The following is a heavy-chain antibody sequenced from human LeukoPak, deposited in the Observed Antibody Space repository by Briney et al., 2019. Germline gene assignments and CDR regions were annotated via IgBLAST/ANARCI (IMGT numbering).Heavy chain of an antibody. CDR2: INPNSGGT. Sequence: GASVKVSCTASGYTFTCYYMHWVRQAPGQGREWMGWINPNSGGTNNALKFQCRVTMTRDTSISTAYIELSRLRSDVTAVYYFARDGVGYYDSSGYYYFQHWGQGTLVTVSS. J-gene: IGHJ1*01. CDR3: ARDGVGYYDSSGYYYFQH. CDR1: GYTFTCYY. V-gene: IGHV1-2*02. D-gene: IGHD3-22*01.